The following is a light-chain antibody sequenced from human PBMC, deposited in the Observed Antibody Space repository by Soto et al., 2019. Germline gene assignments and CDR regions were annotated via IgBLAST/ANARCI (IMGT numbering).Light chain of an antibody. CDR3: QQSYSSPHT. V-gene: IGKV1-39*01. J-gene: IGKJ5*01. CDR1: QSISRY. Sequence: IHMTQAPSSLFSPVTYRVTITCRSIQSISRYLNWYQQKPGKAPKLLIFAASSLQSGVPSRFSGSGSGTDFTLTISRLQPEDIATYYCQQSYSSPHTVGQGTRLEVK. CDR2: AAS.